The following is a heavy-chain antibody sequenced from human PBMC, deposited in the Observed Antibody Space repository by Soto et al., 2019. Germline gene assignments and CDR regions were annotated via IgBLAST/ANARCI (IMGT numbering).Heavy chain of an antibody. D-gene: IGHD2-15*01. V-gene: IGHV3-11*01. Sequence: PWGSLRLSCAASGFIFGDYYMSWIRQAPGKGLEWVEYISYSGSTIYYADSVKVRFTISRDNAKNSMFLQMNSLRAEDTAIYYCAKYIQKAATPTNWSXPWGHGTRVTVS. CDR1: GFIFGDYY. CDR3: AKYIQKAATPTNWSXP. CDR2: ISYSGSTI. J-gene: IGHJ5*02.